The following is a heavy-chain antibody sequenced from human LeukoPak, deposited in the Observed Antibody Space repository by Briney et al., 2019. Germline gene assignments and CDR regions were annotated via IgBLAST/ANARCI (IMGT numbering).Heavy chain of an antibody. V-gene: IGHV4-39*01. D-gene: IGHD2-2*01. CDR2: IYYSGST. Sequence: PSETLSLTCTVSGGSISSSSYYWGWIRQPPGKGLEWIGSIYYSGSTYYNPSLKSRVTISVDTSKNQFSLKLSSVTAADTAVYYCARGGVGDIVVVPAAVDYWGQGTLVTVSS. CDR1: GGSISSSSYY. CDR3: ARGGVGDIVVVPAAVDY. J-gene: IGHJ4*02.